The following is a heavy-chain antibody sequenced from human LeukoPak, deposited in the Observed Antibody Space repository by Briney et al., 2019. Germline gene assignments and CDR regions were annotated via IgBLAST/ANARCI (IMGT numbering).Heavy chain of an antibody. D-gene: IGHD3-22*01. CDR2: LYPSGTT. V-gene: IGHV4-4*07. J-gene: IGHJ4*02. CDR1: GGSISSIY. Sequence: PSETLSLTCTVSGGSISSIYWSWIRQPVGKGLEWIGRLYPSGTTKYNPSLKSRLTMSVDMYKNQFSLKLSSVTAADTAVYYCHYYDSSGYHLLRYFDYRGQGTLVTVSS. CDR3: HYYDSSGYHLLRYFDY.